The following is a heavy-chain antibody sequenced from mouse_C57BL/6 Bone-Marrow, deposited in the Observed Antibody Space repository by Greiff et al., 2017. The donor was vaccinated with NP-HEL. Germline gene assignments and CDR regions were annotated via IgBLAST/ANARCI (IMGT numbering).Heavy chain of an antibody. CDR3: TTELRRTGD. V-gene: IGHV14-4*01. CDR1: GFNIKDDY. J-gene: IGHJ2*01. Sequence: EVQLQQSGAELVRPGASVKLSCTASGFNIKDDYMHWVKQRPEQGLEWIGWIDPEIGDTEYASKFQGKATITADTSSNTAYLQLSSLTSEDTAVYYCTTELRRTGDWGQGTTLTVSS. D-gene: IGHD2-12*01. CDR2: IDPEIGDT.